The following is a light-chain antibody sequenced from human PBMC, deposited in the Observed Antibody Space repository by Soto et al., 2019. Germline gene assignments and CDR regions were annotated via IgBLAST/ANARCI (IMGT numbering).Light chain of an antibody. J-gene: IGKJ1*01. Sequence: EIVLTLSPGTLSLSPGERATLSCRASQSVTAGYFAWYQQKPGQAPRLLIYETSSRTTGIPDRFSGSGSGTDFTLTISRLEPEDFAVYYCQQYGNSPTFGQGTKVDIK. CDR3: QQYGNSPT. V-gene: IGKV3-20*01. CDR2: ETS. CDR1: QSVTAGY.